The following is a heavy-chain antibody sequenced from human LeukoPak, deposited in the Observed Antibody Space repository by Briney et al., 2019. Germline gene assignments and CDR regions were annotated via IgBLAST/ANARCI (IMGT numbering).Heavy chain of an antibody. CDR2: IKQDGSEK. J-gene: IGHJ4*02. CDR1: GFTFSSYW. CDR3: ARDPTMVRGVGGY. V-gene: IGHV3-7*01. Sequence: GGSLRLSCAASGFTFSSYWMSWVRQAPWKGLEWVANIKQDGSEKYYVDSVKGRFTISRDNAKNSLYLQMNCLRAEDTAVYYCARDPTMVRGVGGYWGQGTLVTVSS. D-gene: IGHD3-10*01.